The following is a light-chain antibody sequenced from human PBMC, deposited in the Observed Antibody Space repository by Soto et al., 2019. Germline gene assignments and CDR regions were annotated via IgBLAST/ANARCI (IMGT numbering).Light chain of an antibody. CDR1: QSVTNF. Sequence: DIQITQSPSTLTASVGDRVTITCRASQSVTNFLAWYQQKPGKAPKLLIYDASTLEDGVPSRFSGSGSGTQFTLTISSVQPDDYPTYYCQQYNDWSSRFGQGTKLEIK. V-gene: IGKV1-5*01. J-gene: IGKJ2*03. CDR2: DAS. CDR3: QQYNDWSSR.